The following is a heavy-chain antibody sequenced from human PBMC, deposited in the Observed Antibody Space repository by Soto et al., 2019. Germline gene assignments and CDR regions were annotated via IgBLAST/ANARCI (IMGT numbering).Heavy chain of an antibody. Sequence: QVQLVESGGGVVQPGRSLILSCAASGFTFSSYGMHWVRQTPGKGLEWVAVISYDGTNKYYADSVKGRFSISRDNSKNTLYLQMNSLRAEDTAVYYCAKDDKVSTLYYYGMDVWGQGTTVIVSS. D-gene: IGHD4-4*01. CDR2: ISYDGTNK. J-gene: IGHJ6*02. CDR1: GFTFSSYG. V-gene: IGHV3-30*18. CDR3: AKDDKVSTLYYYGMDV.